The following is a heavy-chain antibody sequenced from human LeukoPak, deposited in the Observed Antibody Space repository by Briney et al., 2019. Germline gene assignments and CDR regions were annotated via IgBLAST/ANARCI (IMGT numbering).Heavy chain of an antibody. CDR3: AKADGDYFDSSGSFDY. J-gene: IGHJ4*02. V-gene: IGHV3-23*01. D-gene: IGHD3-22*01. CDR1: GFTFSNYA. Sequence: GGSLRLSCAASGFTFSNYAMTWVRQAPGKGLEWVSGISASGGSTYYADSVKGRFTISRDNSKNTLYLQMNTLRAEDTAVYYCAKADGDYFDSSGSFDYWGQGTLVTVSS. CDR2: ISASGGST.